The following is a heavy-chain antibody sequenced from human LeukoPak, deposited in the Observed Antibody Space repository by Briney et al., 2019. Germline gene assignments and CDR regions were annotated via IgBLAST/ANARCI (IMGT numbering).Heavy chain of an antibody. CDR2: TKQDGSEN. CDR3: ARALLDY. V-gene: IGHV3-7*03. J-gene: IGHJ4*02. CDR1: AFTSSSNW. Sequence: GGSLRLSCAAAAFTSSSNWMSCDRHAPGEGREWVATTKQDGSENNYVDSVKGRFTISRDNAKNALYLQMNSLRAEDTAVYYCARALLDYWGQGTLVTVSS.